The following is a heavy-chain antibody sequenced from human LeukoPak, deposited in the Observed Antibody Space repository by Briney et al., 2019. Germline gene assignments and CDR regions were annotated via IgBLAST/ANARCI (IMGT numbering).Heavy chain of an antibody. J-gene: IGHJ6*02. Sequence: SETLSLTCAVYGGSFSGYYWSWIRQPPGKGLEWIGEINHSGSTNYNPSLKSRVTISVDTSKNQFSLKLSSVTAADTAVYYCARGPYCSGGSCYSYYYGMDVWAKGPRSPSP. D-gene: IGHD2-15*01. CDR2: INHSGST. CDR3: ARGPYCSGGSCYSYYYGMDV. V-gene: IGHV4-34*01. CDR1: GGSFSGYY.